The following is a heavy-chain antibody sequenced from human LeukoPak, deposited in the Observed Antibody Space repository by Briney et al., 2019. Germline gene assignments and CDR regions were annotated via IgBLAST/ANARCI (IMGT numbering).Heavy chain of an antibody. J-gene: IGHJ2*01. CDR1: EYSFTNYW. CDR3: ARRVVNNRNWYFNL. D-gene: IGHD4-23*01. V-gene: IGHV5-51*01. CDR2: IYPGDSNP. Sequence: GESLKISCKGSEYSFTNYWIGWVRQMPGKGLEWMGIIYPGDSNPRYSPSFQGQVTISADKSINTAYVQWTSLKASDTALYYCARRVVNNRNWYFNLWVRGREVTVS.